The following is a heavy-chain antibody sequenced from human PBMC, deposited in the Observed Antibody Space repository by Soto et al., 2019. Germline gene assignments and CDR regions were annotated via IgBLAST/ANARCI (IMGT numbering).Heavy chain of an antibody. J-gene: IGHJ5*02. CDR3: ARGDYDFWSGYYTGRWFDP. CDR1: GGSVSGYY. CDR2: INHSGST. Sequence: SETLSVACAVYGGSVSGYYWSWIRQPPGKGLEWIGEINHSGSTNYNPSLKSRVTISVDTSKNQFSLKLSSVTAADTAVYYCARGDYDFWSGYYTGRWFDPWGQGTLVTVS. V-gene: IGHV4-34*01. D-gene: IGHD3-3*01.